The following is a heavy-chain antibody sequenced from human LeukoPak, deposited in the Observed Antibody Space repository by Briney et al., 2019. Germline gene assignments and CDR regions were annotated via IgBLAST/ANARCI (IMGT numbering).Heavy chain of an antibody. Sequence: SETLSLTCTVSGGSISSSSYYWGWIRQPPGKGLEWIGSIYYSGSTYYNPSLKSRVTISVDRSKNQFSLKLSSVTAADTAVYYCASGGQWELGHFDYWGQGTLVTVSS. CDR3: ASGGQWELGHFDY. V-gene: IGHV4-39*07. J-gene: IGHJ4*02. D-gene: IGHD1-26*01. CDR1: GGSISSSSYY. CDR2: IYYSGST.